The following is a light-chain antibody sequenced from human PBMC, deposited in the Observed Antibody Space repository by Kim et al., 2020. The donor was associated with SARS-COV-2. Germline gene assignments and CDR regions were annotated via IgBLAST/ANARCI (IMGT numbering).Light chain of an antibody. J-gene: IGKJ5*01. CDR1: QRITNNY. CDR2: GAS. CDR3: QQYTSSSIT. V-gene: IGKV3-20*01. Sequence: SPGERGTLSCRASQRITNNYVAWYQLKPGQAPRLLIYGASSRATGIPDRFIGSGSGTDFTLTILRLEPEDFAVYYCQQYTSSSITFGQGTRLEIK.